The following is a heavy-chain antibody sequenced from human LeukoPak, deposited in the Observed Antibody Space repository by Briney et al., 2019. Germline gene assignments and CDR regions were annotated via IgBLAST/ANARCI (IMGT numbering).Heavy chain of an antibody. J-gene: IGHJ4*02. Sequence: KTSETLSLTCTVPGGSISSYYWSWIRQPPGKGLEWIGYIYYSGSTNYNPSLKSRVTISVDTSKDQFSLKLSSVTAADTAVYYCARRAPYSYEWSTLDYWGQGTLVTVSS. D-gene: IGHD5-18*01. CDR2: IYYSGST. CDR1: GGSISSYY. CDR3: ARRAPYSYEWSTLDY. V-gene: IGHV4-59*08.